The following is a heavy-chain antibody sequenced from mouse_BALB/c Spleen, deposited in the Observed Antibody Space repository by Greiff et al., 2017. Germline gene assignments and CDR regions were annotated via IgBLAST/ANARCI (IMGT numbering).Heavy chain of an antibody. CDR2: ISYSGST. J-gene: IGHJ3*01. CDR3: ARFNYDYEAWFAY. D-gene: IGHD2-4*01. V-gene: IGHV3-8*02. CDR1: GDSITSGY. Sequence: EVHLVESGPSLVKPSQTLSLTCSVTGDSITSGYWNWIRKFPGNKLEYMGYISYSGSTYYNPSLKSRISITRDTSKNQYYLQLNSVTTEDTATYYCARFNYDYEAWFAYWGQGTLVTVSA.